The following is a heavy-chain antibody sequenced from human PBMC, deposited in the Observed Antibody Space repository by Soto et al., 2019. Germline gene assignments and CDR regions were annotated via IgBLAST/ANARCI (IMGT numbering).Heavy chain of an antibody. V-gene: IGHV3-53*01. CDR1: GFTFSSYA. CDR2: IYSGGST. CDR3: ASRFSSSWSALDY. J-gene: IGHJ4*02. D-gene: IGHD6-13*01. Sequence: GGSLRLSCAASGFTFSSYAMSWVRQAPGKGLEWVSIIYSGGSTFYADSVKGRFTISRDNSKNTLYLQMNSLRAEDTAVYYCASRFSSSWSALDYWGQGTLVTVSS.